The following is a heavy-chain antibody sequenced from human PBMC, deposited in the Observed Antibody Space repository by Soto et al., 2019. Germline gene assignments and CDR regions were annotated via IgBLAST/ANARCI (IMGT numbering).Heavy chain of an antibody. Sequence: GASVKVYCKASGYTFTSYYMHWVRQAPGQGLEWMGIINPSGGSTSYAQKFQGRVTMTKDTSTSTVYMELSSLRSEDTAVFYCARYFRRTTAHPRPYDYRGQRTLVTVSS. J-gene: IGHJ4*02. D-gene: IGHD2-21*02. CDR3: ARYFRRTTAHPRPYDY. V-gene: IGHV1-46*01. CDR2: INPSGGST. CDR1: GYTFTSYY.